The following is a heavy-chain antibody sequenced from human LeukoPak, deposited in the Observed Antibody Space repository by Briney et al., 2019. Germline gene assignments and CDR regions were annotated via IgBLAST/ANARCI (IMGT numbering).Heavy chain of an antibody. CDR2: IKQDGSEK. Sequence: GGSLRLSCAASGFTFSSYWMSWVRQAPGKGLEWVANIKQDGSEKYYVDSVKGRFTISRDNAKNSLYLQMNSLRAEDTAVYYCATQTRTYYDSSGYYGPIYYWGQGTLVTVSS. D-gene: IGHD3-22*01. J-gene: IGHJ4*02. V-gene: IGHV3-7*01. CDR3: ATQTRTYYDSSGYYGPIYY. CDR1: GFTFSSYW.